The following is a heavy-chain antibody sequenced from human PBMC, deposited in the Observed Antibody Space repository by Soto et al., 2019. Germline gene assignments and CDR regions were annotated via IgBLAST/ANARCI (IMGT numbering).Heavy chain of an antibody. J-gene: IGHJ4*02. CDR3: ARRPLNVRGARLDY. CDR1: GGSISSSSYY. V-gene: IGHV4-39*01. Sequence: SETLSLTCTVSGGSISSSSYYWGWIRQPPGKGLEWIGSIYYSGSTYYNPSLKSRVTISVDTSKNQFSLKLSSVTAADTAVYYCARRPLNVRGARLDYWGQGTLVTVSS. D-gene: IGHD3-10*01. CDR2: IYYSGST.